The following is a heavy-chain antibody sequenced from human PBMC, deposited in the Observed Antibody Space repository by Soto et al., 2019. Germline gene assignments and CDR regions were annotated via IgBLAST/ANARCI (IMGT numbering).Heavy chain of an antibody. CDR3: AKDRRAYYYGSGADS. J-gene: IGHJ4*02. Sequence: QVYLVEPGGGVVQPGTPLRLSCAASGFTFSDSGMHWVRQAPGKGLEWVAVISYDGSGKFYGDSVKGRFTISRDNSKNTVYLHIRGLTPEDTAVYYCAKDRRAYYYGSGADSWGQGTLVTVAA. D-gene: IGHD3-10*01. V-gene: IGHV3-30*18. CDR2: ISYDGSGK. CDR1: GFTFSDSG.